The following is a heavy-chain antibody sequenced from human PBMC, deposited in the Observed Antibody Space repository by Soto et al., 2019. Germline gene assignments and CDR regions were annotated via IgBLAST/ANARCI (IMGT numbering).Heavy chain of an antibody. V-gene: IGHV3-23*01. J-gene: IGHJ4*02. CDR1: GFLFSDYV. CDR3: ARKNVVVLGNYGFL. D-gene: IGHD2-15*01. CDR2: ISDSGDST. Sequence: PGGSLRLSCAASGFLFSDYVMSWVRQAPGKGLEWLSSISDSGDSTYSADSVKGRFTISRDNSKDTLYLQMSSLRAEDTAVYYCARKNVVVLGNYGFLWGQGTLVTVSS.